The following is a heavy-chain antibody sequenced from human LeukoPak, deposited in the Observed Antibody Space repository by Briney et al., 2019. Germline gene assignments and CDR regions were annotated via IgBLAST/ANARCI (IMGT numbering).Heavy chain of an antibody. D-gene: IGHD3-3*01. V-gene: IGHV1-2*02. CDR3: ARVGYATILEFSGWYFDY. J-gene: IGHJ4*02. Sequence: ASVKVSCKASGYTFTGYYMHWVRQAPGQGLEWMGWINPNSGGTNYAQKFQGRVTMTRDTSISTAYMELSRLRSDDTAVYYCARVGYATILEFSGWYFDYWGQGTLVTVSS. CDR2: INPNSGGT. CDR1: GYTFTGYY.